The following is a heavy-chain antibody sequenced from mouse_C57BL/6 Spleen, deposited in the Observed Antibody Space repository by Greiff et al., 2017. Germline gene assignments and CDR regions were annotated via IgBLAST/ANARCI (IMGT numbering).Heavy chain of an antibody. J-gene: IGHJ2*01. V-gene: IGHV5-9*01. D-gene: IGHD3-2*02. CDR1: GFTFSSYT. CDR3: ARHGSSGYANFDY. CDR2: ISGGGGHT. Sequence: EVKVVESGGGLVKPGGSLKLSCAASGFTFSSYTMSWVRQTPVKRLEWVATISGGGGHTYYPDSVKGRFTISRDNAKNTLYLQMSSLRSEDTALYYCARHGSSGYANFDYWGQGTTLTVSS.